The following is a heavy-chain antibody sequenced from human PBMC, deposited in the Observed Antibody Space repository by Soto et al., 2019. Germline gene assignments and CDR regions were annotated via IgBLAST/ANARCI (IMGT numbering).Heavy chain of an antibody. CDR1: GFTFSTYW. CDR2: IGSDGRST. J-gene: IGHJ4*02. D-gene: IGHD4-4*01. V-gene: IGHV3-74*01. CDR3: ARDVSNSVDF. Sequence: EVQLVESGGGLVQPGGSLRLSCAASGFTFSTYWMHWVRQVPGKGLVWVSRIGSDGRSTNYADSVKDRVTISRDNAKNTLYLQMNSLRGEDTAVYYCARDVSNSVDFWGEGTMVTFSS.